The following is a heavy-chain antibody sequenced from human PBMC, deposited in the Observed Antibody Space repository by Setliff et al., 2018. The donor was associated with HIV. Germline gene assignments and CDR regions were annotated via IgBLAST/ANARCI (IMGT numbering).Heavy chain of an antibody. CDR3: ARLSQRIRIFGVINRGEEFDI. Sequence: PGESLKISCKGSGYSFPNNWIGWVRQMSGKGLEWMGFIYPENSDARYSPSFEGQVTISADKSNTTAYLQWSSLKASDTAMYFCARLSQRIRIFGVINRGEEFDIWGQVTMVTVSS. CDR2: IYPENSDA. J-gene: IGHJ3*02. CDR1: GYSFPNNW. V-gene: IGHV5-51*01. D-gene: IGHD3-3*01.